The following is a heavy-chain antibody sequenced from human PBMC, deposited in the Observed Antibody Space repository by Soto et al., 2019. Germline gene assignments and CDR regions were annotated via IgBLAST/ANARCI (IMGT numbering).Heavy chain of an antibody. D-gene: IGHD6-13*01. J-gene: IGHJ4*02. CDR1: GFTFSSYA. CDR3: ATCLHTSSWYDFDF. V-gene: IGHV3-23*01. CDR2: ISGSGGTA. Sequence: GGSLRLSCAASGFTFSSYAMSWVRQAPGKGLEWVSSISGSGGTAYYADSVKGHFTISRDNSKNTLYLQMNSLRAEDTAVYYSATCLHTSSWYDFDFWGLGTLVPVSS.